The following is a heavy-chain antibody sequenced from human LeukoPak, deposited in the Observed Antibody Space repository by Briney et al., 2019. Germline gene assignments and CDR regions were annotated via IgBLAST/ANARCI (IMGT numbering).Heavy chain of an antibody. D-gene: IGHD2/OR15-2a*01. CDR1: GYTFNHHG. CDR2: ISCYNGDT. CDR3: ARDPSKTSGFYAYFDF. V-gene: IGHV1-18*01. J-gene: IGHJ4*02. Sequence: ASVKVSCKGSGYTFNHHGISWVRQAPGQGLEWMGWISCYNGDTHYAQKFQGRVTMTTDTSTATAYMEMRSLGSDDTAIYYCARDPSKTSGFYAYFDFWGQGTLVTVSS.